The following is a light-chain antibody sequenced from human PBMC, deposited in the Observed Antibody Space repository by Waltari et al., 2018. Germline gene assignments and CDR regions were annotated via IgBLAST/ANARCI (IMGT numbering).Light chain of an antibody. J-gene: IGKJ1*01. CDR3: QHYLRLPVT. CDR1: QSVSRA. V-gene: IGKV3-20*01. Sequence: EIVLTQPPGTLSLSPGERATVSCRASQSVSRALAWYQQKPGQAPRLLIYGASTRATGIPDRFSGSGSGTDFSLTISRLEPDDFAVYYCQHYLRLPVTFGQGTTVEI. CDR2: GAS.